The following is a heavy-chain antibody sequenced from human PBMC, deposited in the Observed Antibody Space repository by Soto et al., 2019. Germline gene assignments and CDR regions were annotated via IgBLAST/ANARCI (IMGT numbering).Heavy chain of an antibody. CDR3: ASLYSSSWFDAFDI. CDR1: GGSISSSSYY. V-gene: IGHV4-39*01. J-gene: IGHJ3*02. Sequence: QLQLQESGPGLVKPSETLSLTCTVSGGSISSSSYYWGWIRQPPGKGLEWIGSIYYSGSTYYNPSLKSRVPXXVXTXXNQFSLKLSSVTAADTAVYYCASLYSSSWFDAFDIWGQGTMVTVSS. D-gene: IGHD6-13*01. CDR2: IYYSGST.